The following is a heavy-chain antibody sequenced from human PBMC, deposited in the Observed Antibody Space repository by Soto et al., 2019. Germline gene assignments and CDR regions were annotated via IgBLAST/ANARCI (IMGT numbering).Heavy chain of an antibody. CDR1: RGSMIRYY. V-gene: IGHV4-59*08. CDR3: ARRIVAKETFDY. D-gene: IGHD5-12*01. CDR2: XYYAGXT. Sequence: XXTLSLTCTVSRGSMIRYYWSWIRQPPGRGLEWIGFXYYAGXTQYNHHLNSXXTISVDTXXNQSHLTVTSVTAPDTALYYCARRIVAKETFDYCGQGTLVTASS. J-gene: IGHJ4*02.